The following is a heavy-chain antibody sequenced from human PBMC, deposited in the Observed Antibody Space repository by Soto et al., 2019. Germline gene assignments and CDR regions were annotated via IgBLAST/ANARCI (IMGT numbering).Heavy chain of an antibody. J-gene: IGHJ4*02. CDR3: ARTAKDIVVVPAAFDY. CDR1: GGSISSSSYY. V-gene: IGHV4-39*01. CDR2: IYYSGST. D-gene: IGHD2-2*01. Sequence: QLQLQESGPGLVKPSETLSLTCTVSGGSISSSSYYWGWIRQPPGKGLEWIGSIYYSGSTYYNPSLKSRVTISVDTSKNQFSLKLSSVTAADTAVYYCARTAKDIVVVPAAFDYWGQGTLVTVSS.